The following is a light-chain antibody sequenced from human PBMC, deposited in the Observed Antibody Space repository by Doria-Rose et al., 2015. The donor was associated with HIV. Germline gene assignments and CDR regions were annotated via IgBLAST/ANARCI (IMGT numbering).Light chain of an antibody. CDR2: EAS. CDR1: QSVASF. Sequence: SATLSCRASQSVASFLAWYQQKPGQAPRLLIYEASNRATGVPSRFSGSGSGTDFTLTINGLEPEDFAVCFCQERSIWPQFTFGPGTKVDI. CDR3: QERSIWPQFT. V-gene: IGKV3-11*01. J-gene: IGKJ3*01.